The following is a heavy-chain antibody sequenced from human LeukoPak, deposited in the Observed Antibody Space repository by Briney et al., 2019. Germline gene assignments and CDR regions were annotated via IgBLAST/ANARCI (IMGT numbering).Heavy chain of an antibody. V-gene: IGHV4-34*09. J-gene: IGHJ5*02. Sequence: SETLSLTCAVFGGSLSDHDWSWIRQPPGKGLEWSGEINHRGATNYNPSLKSRVTISVDTSKNQFSLKLTSVTAADTALYYCARDVSSTFPNWLDPWGQGILVIVSS. CDR3: ARDVSSTFPNWLDP. D-gene: IGHD6-6*01. CDR1: GGSLSDHD. CDR2: INHRGAT.